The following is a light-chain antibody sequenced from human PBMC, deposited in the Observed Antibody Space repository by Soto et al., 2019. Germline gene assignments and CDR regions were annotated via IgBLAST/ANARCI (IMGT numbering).Light chain of an antibody. CDR2: GAS. CDR3: QEYGSSRT. Sequence: EIVLTQSPGTLSLSPGERATLSCRASQSVRTTHLAWYQQKPGQAPRVLIYGASSRAAGIPDRFSGSGSRTDFTLTISSLEPEDFAVYYCQEYGSSRTFGQGTKVEVK. CDR1: QSVRTTH. J-gene: IGKJ1*01. V-gene: IGKV3-20*01.